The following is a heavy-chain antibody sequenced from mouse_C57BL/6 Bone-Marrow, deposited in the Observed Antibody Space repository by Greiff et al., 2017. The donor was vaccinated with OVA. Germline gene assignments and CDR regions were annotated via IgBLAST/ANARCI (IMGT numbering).Heavy chain of an antibody. J-gene: IGHJ4*01. Sequence: VQLKQSGAELVKPGASVKLSCTASGFNIKDYYMHWVKQRTEQGLEWIGRIDPEDGETKYAPKFSGKATITAATSSNTAYLQLSSLTSEDTAVYYCAPPGARACWGQGTSVTVSS. CDR3: APPGARAC. CDR2: IDPEDGET. V-gene: IGHV14-2*01. CDR1: GFNIKDYY. D-gene: IGHD3-3*01.